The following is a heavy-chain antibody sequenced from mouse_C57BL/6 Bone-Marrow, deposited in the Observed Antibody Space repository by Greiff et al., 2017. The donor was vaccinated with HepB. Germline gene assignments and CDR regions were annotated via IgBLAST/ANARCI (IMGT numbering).Heavy chain of an antibody. V-gene: IGHV1-81*01. Sequence: VQLVESGAELARPGASVKLSCKASGYTFTSYGISWVKQRTGQGLEWIGEIYPRSGNTYYNEKFKGKATLTADKSSSTAYMELRSLTSEDSAVYFCARRGSSGYALDYWGQGTTLTVSS. CDR3: ARRGSSGYALDY. CDR2: IYPRSGNT. CDR1: GYTFTSYG. J-gene: IGHJ2*01. D-gene: IGHD3-2*02.